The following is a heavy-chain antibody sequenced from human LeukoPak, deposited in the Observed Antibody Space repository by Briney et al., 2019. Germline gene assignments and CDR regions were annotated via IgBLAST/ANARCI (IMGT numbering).Heavy chain of an antibody. CDR1: GGSFSGYY. CDR3: ARGHYSSSSSRPFDY. CDR2: INHSGST. V-gene: IGHV4-34*01. Sequence: PSETLSLTCAVYGGSFSGYYWSWIRQPPGKGLEWIGEINHSGSTNYNPSLKSRVTISVDTSKNRFSLKLSSVTAADTAVYYCARGHYSSSSSRPFDYWGQGTLVTVSS. J-gene: IGHJ4*02. D-gene: IGHD6-6*01.